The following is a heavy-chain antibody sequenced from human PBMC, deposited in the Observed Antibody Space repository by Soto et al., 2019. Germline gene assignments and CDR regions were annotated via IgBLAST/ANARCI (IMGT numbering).Heavy chain of an antibody. CDR3: ATIGYYDILTGYYSPGAFDI. J-gene: IGHJ3*02. Sequence: GSLRLSCAASGFTFSSYGMHWVRQAPGKGLEWVAVISYDGSNKYYADSVKGRFTISRDNSKNTLYLQMNSLRAEDTAVYYCATIGYYDILTGYYSPGAFDIWGQGTMVTVSS. V-gene: IGHV3-30*03. D-gene: IGHD3-9*01. CDR1: GFTFSSYG. CDR2: ISYDGSNK.